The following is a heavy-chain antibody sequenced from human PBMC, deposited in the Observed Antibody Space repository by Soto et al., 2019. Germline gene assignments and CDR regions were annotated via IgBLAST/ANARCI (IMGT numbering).Heavy chain of an antibody. V-gene: IGHV3-30-3*01. Sequence: LRLSCAASGFTFSSYAMHWVRQAPGKGLEWVAVISYDGSNKYYADSVKGRFTISRDNSKNTLYLQMNSLRAEDTAVYYCARDARGYWGQGTLVTVSS. CDR2: ISYDGSNK. CDR3: ARDARGY. CDR1: GFTFSSYA. J-gene: IGHJ4*02.